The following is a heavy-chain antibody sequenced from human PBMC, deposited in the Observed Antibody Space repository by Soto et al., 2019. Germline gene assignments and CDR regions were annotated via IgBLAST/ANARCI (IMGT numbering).Heavy chain of an antibody. D-gene: IGHD3-22*01. CDR3: ARATYDSSTYYLDY. CDR1: GASISGGDYY. CDR2: IYCTGNT. V-gene: IGHV4-30-4*01. J-gene: IGHJ4*02. Sequence: QVQLQESGPGLVKPSQTLSLTCTVSGASISGGDYYWTWIRQPPGKGLEWIGSIYCTGNTYSNPSLESRLSISVDPSNHQFALRLTSVTPPDTAIYYCARATYDSSTYYLDYWGQGTLVTVSS.